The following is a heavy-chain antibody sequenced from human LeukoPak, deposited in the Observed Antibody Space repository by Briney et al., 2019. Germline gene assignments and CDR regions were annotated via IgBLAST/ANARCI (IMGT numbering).Heavy chain of an antibody. CDR1: GFVFSTHS. J-gene: IGHJ5*01. CDR3: VRDADGGNSWFDS. D-gene: IGHD4-23*01. V-gene: IGHV3-21*01. CDR2: ISSYNGDI. Sequence: PGGSLRLSCAASGFVFSTHSMNWVRQAPGKGLEWVSWISSYNGDIYYADSVRGRFTISRDNAKNSLYLQMNSLRAEDTAVYYCVRDADGGNSWFDSWGQGTLVTVSS.